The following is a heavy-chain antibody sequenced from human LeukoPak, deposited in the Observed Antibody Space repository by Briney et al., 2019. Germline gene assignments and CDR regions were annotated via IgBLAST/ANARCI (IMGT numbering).Heavy chain of an antibody. CDR2: ISYDGISK. Sequence: GGSLRLSCAASGFTFSSYGMHWVRQAPDKGLEWVALISYDGISKYYADSVKGRFTVSRDNSKNSLYLQMNSLRVEDTAVYYCASELVVVAKFDYWGQGTLVTVSS. J-gene: IGHJ4*02. D-gene: IGHD2-15*01. CDR3: ASELVVVAKFDY. CDR1: GFTFSSYG. V-gene: IGHV3-30*03.